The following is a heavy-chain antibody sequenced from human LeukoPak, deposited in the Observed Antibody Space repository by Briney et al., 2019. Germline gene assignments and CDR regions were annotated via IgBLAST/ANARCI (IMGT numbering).Heavy chain of an antibody. CDR2: ISYDGSQK. V-gene: IGHV3-30*04. CDR3: AREGRSSGWYYLDY. J-gene: IGHJ4*02. CDR1: GFSFSNYA. Sequence: PGGSLRLSCAASGFSFSNYAMHWVRQAPGKGLEWVAVISYDGSQKYYADSVKGRFTISRDNSKKSLYIQMKSLRAEDTAVYYCAREGRSSGWYYLDYWGQGSLVTVSS. D-gene: IGHD6-19*01.